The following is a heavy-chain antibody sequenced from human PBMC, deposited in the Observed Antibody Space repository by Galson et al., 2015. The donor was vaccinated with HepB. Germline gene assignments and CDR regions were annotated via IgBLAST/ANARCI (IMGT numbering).Heavy chain of an antibody. CDR3: ARSKAAAGIWYPNFDY. CDR1: GGTFSSYA. Sequence: QSGAEVKKPGASVKVSCKASGGTFSSYAISWVRQAPGQGLEWMGGIIPIFGTANYAQKFQGRVTITADESTSTAYMELSSLRSEDTAVYYCARSKAAAGIWYPNFDYWGQGTLVTVSS. V-gene: IGHV1-69*13. D-gene: IGHD6-13*01. CDR2: IIPIFGTA. J-gene: IGHJ4*02.